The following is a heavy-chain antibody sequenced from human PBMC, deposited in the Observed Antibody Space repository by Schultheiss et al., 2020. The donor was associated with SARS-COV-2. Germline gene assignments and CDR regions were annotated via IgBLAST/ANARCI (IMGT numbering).Heavy chain of an antibody. V-gene: IGHV3-23*01. CDR3: ALPRYCSSTSCAPFDY. CDR2: ISGSGGST. CDR1: GFTFSSYA. J-gene: IGHJ4*01. D-gene: IGHD2-2*01. Sequence: GESLKISCAASGFTFSSYAMSWVRQAPGKGLEWVSAISGSGGSTYYADSVKGRFTISRDNSKNTLYLQMNSLRAEDTAVYYCALPRYCSSTSCAPFDYWGHGTRVTVS.